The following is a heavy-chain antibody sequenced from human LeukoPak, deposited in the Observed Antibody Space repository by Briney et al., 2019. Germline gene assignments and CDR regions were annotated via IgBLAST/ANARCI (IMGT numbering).Heavy chain of an antibody. CDR2: ISASGGST. Sequence: GGSLRLSCAASGFTFRSHDMSWVRQAPGKGLEWVSGISASGGSTFYADSVKGRFTISRDNSKNTLFLQMNSLRANDTAVYYCARDRGGDSSGYPLHWGQGTLVTVSS. D-gene: IGHD3-22*01. J-gene: IGHJ4*02. CDR1: GFTFRSHD. V-gene: IGHV3-23*01. CDR3: ARDRGGDSSGYPLH.